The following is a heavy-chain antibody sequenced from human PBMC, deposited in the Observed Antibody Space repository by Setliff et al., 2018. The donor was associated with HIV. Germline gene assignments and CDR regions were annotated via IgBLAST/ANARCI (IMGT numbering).Heavy chain of an antibody. D-gene: IGHD6-19*01. CDR1: GGSFSGDY. CDR3: ARGRGGSGWYIPSTGHAFDI. J-gene: IGHJ3*02. Sequence: SETLSLTCAVYGGSFSGDYWSWIRQPPGKGLEWIGEINHSGSTNYNPSLKSRITISVDTSKNQFSLKLTSVTVADTAVYYCARGRGGSGWYIPSTGHAFDIWGRGTMVTVS. V-gene: IGHV4-34*01. CDR2: INHSGST.